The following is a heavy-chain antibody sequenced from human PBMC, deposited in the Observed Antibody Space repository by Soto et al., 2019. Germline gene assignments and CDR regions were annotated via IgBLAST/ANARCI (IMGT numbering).Heavy chain of an antibody. D-gene: IGHD2-2*01. CDR2: INPRDGAA. CDR3: ARGSPSSSRLGWLDP. V-gene: IGHV1-46*01. CDR1: GYTFISYY. Sequence: EASVKVSCKTSGYTFISYYVHWVRQAPGHGLEYVGMINPRDGAARYAQNFQGRVTVTRDMSTSTVDMELTGLRSEDTAVYYCARGSPSSSRLGWLDPWGQGTQVTVSS. J-gene: IGHJ5*02.